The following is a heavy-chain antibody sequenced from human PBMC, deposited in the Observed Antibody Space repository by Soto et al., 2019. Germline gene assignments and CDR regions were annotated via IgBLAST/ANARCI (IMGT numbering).Heavy chain of an antibody. CDR3: ARAHNHITIFGVVTTYYFDY. Sequence: SETLSLTCAVYGGSFSGYYWSWIRQPPGKGLEWIGEINHSGSTNYNPSLKSRVTISVDTSKNQFSLKLSSVTAADTAVYYCARAHNHITIFGVVTTYYFDYWGQGTLVTVSS. D-gene: IGHD3-3*01. CDR1: GGSFSGYY. V-gene: IGHV4-34*01. J-gene: IGHJ4*02. CDR2: INHSGST.